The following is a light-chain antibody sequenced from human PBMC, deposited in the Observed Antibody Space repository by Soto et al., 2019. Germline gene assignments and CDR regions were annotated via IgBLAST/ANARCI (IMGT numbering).Light chain of an antibody. Sequence: QSALTQPPSASGSPGQSVTISCTGTSSDVGGYNFVSWYQQHPGKAPKLMIYEVSKRPSGVPDRFSGSKSGNTASLTVSGLQAEDEADYYCLSYAVSTSYVFGTGTKVTVL. CDR3: LSYAVSTSYV. CDR2: EVS. V-gene: IGLV2-8*01. J-gene: IGLJ1*01. CDR1: SSDVGGYNF.